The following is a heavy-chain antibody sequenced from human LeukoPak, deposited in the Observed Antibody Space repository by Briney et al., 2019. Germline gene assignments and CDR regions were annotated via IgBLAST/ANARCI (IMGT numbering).Heavy chain of an antibody. Sequence: GGSLRLSCAVSGFTFATYVMTWVRQAPGKGLEWVSAISGSGGSTYYADSVKGRFTISRDNSKNTLYLQMNSLRAEDTAVYYCVRQPSGYDLRNDYWGQGTLVTVSS. D-gene: IGHD5-12*01. V-gene: IGHV3-23*01. CDR3: VRQPSGYDLRNDY. CDR1: GFTFATYV. CDR2: ISGSGGST. J-gene: IGHJ4*02.